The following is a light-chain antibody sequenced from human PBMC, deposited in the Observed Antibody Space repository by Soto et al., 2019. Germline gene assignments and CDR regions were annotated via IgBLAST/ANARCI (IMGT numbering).Light chain of an antibody. Sequence: ENVLTQSPGTLSLSPGERATLSCRASQSVTNNFFAWYQQKPGQAPRLLIYGISSRATGIPDRFSGSWSGTDFTLTISRLEPEDFVVYYCQQYITLPHTFGQGTKLEVK. CDR2: GIS. J-gene: IGKJ2*01. CDR1: QSVTNNF. CDR3: QQYITLPHT. V-gene: IGKV3-20*01.